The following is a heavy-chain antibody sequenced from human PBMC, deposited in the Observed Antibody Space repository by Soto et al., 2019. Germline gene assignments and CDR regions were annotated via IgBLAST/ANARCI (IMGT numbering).Heavy chain of an antibody. CDR3: ARVGYCSSTPYWPIGYFEY. CDR2: IFSSGST. CDR1: GDSISSFY. Sequence: QVQLQESGPGLVKPSETLSLTCTVSGDSISSFYWTWIRQPPGKGLGWVGYIFSSGSTNYNPSLKSRSTISVVTSENQFCLQLTSVTAADTAVYYCARVGYCSSTPYWPIGYFEYWGQGTLVTVSS. J-gene: IGHJ4*02. V-gene: IGHV4-59*01. D-gene: IGHD2-2*01.